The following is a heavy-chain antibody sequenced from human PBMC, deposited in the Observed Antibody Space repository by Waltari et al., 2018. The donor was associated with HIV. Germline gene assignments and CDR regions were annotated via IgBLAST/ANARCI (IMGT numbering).Heavy chain of an antibody. Sequence: VQLPRSGAALLMLTESLYPTCALSDGPFSVPYWLWIRPPPGKGLELIGEINHSGSTNYNPSLKSRLTISVDTSKNQFSLKLSSVTAADTAVYYCARVAWYESSGYFDYWGQGTLVTVSS. D-gene: IGHD3-22*01. CDR3: ARVAWYESSGYFDY. J-gene: IGHJ4*02. CDR1: DGPFSVPY. V-gene: IGHV4-34*01. CDR2: INHSGST.